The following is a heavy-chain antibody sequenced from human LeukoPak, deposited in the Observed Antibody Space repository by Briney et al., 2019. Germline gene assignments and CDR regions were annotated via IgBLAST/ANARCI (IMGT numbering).Heavy chain of an antibody. CDR1: GGSICNYY. J-gene: IGHJ3*02. V-gene: IGHV4-59*01. CDR2: MYYSGGT. Sequence: SETLSLTRTVSGGSICNYYWSWIRQSPGKGLAWIGYMYYSGGTNYNPSLKSRVTISVDTSKNQFSLKLTSVTAADTAVYYCARVRRYSGRSDVFDICGQGTMVTVSS. CDR3: ARVRRYSGRSDVFDI. D-gene: IGHD1-26*01.